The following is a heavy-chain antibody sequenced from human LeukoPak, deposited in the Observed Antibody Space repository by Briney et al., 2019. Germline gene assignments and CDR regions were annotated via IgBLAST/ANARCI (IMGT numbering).Heavy chain of an antibody. CDR3: GRDWKLDY. J-gene: IGHJ4*02. V-gene: IGHV3-23*01. D-gene: IGHD1-1*01. Sequence: GGSLRLSCAASGFTFNNYAMSWVRQAPGKALEWVSAISDDGADRKYARSVKGRFTVSRDNSKNTLYLQMNSLRSEDTAIYYCGRDWKLDYWGRGALVTVSS. CDR2: ISDDGADR. CDR1: GFTFNNYA.